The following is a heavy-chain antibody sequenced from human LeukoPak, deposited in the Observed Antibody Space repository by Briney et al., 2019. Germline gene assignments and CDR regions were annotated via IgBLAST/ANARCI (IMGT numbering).Heavy chain of an antibody. CDR1: GYTFTGYY. CDR2: INPNSGGT. J-gene: IGHJ4*02. Sequence: GASVKVSCKASGYTFTGYYMHWVRQAPGQGLEWMGWINPNSGGTNYAQKFQGRVTMTRDTSISTAYMELSRLRSDDTAVYFCARGTLYPMSLFDYWGQGTLVTVSS. V-gene: IGHV1-2*02. D-gene: IGHD3-10*01. CDR3: ARGTLYPMSLFDY.